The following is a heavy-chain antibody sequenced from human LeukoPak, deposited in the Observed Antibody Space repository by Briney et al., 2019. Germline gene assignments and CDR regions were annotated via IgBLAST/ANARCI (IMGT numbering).Heavy chain of an antibody. CDR1: GYSLTAQY. CDR2: INTQHGDT. D-gene: IGHD2-8*01. CDR3: ASYPRSNDKPPFDY. Sequence: SDKISCKASGYSLTAQYMHRLRQAPRLGIEWRGWINTQHGDTKYEPSSLGRVIITRDTSTTTTYMELSSLRSDDTAIYCCASYPRSNDKPPFDYWGQGTLVTVSS. J-gene: IGHJ4*02. V-gene: IGHV1-2*02.